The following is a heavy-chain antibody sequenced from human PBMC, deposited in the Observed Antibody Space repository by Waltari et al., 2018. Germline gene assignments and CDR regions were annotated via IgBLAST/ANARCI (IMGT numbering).Heavy chain of an antibody. D-gene: IGHD6-19*01. Sequence: QLVESGGGLVQPGGSLRLSCSASGFRFSKSAMHWVRQAPGKGLEDVSTISSNGGNTYYADSVKDRFTISRDNSKNSLYLQMSNLRPEDTALYYCVKGKEVAGNDSWGQGAPVTVSS. CDR2: ISSNGGNT. J-gene: IGHJ4*02. V-gene: IGHV3-64D*08. CDR1: GFRFSKSA. CDR3: VKGKEVAGNDS.